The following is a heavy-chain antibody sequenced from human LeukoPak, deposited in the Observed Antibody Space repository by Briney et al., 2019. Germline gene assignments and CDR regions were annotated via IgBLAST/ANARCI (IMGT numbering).Heavy chain of an antibody. Sequence: SGGSLRLSCAASGFIFSTYAMSWVRQAPGKGLEWVSSISSSSSYIYYADSVKGRFTISRDNAKNSLYLQMNSLRAEDTAVYYCARDTTLAAAGTGVWFDPWGQGTLVTVSS. D-gene: IGHD6-13*01. CDR2: ISSSSSYI. CDR3: ARDTTLAAAGTGVWFDP. CDR1: GFIFSTYA. V-gene: IGHV3-21*01. J-gene: IGHJ5*02.